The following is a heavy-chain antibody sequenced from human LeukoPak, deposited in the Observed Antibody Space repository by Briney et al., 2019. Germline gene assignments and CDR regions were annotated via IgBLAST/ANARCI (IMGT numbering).Heavy chain of an antibody. J-gene: IGHJ4*02. CDR2: ILVGSGNT. CDR1: GFTFTSTA. D-gene: IGHD2-2*01. Sequence: ASVTVSCKAAGFTFTSTAVRWVRQARGQRLEWIGWILVGSGNTNYAQMFQERVTLTWDVSTSTAYMVLSSLRSEDTAIYYCASDPPYTSSSAWWGQGTLVTVSS. CDR3: ASDPPYTSSSAW. V-gene: IGHV1-58*01.